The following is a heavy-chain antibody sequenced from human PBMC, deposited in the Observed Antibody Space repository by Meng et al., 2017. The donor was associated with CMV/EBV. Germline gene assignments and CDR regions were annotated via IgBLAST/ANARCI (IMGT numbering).Heavy chain of an antibody. CDR3: ARDTAYYYDSSGYTDYP. V-gene: IGHV4-34*01. D-gene: IGHD3-22*01. CDR2: INHSGST. J-gene: IGHJ5*02. CDR1: GFTFSDYY. Sequence: ESLKISCAASGFTFSDYYMSWIRQAPGKGLEWIGEINHSGSTNYNPSLKSRVTISVDTSKNQFSLKLSSVTAADTAVYYCARDTAYYYDSSGYTDYPWGQGTLVTVSS.